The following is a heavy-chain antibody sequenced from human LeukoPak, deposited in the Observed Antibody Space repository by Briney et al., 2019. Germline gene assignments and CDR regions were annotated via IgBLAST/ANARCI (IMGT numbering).Heavy chain of an antibody. CDR1: GFTFSSYS. CDR2: ISSSSSYI. V-gene: IGHV3-21*01. Sequence: GGSLRLSCAASGFTFSSYSMNWVRQAPGKGLEWVSSISSSSSYIYYADSVKGRFTISRDNAKNSLYLQMSSLRAEDTAVYYCARDESDSSGYLIGWFDPWGQGTLVTVSS. CDR3: ARDESDSSGYLIGWFDP. J-gene: IGHJ5*02. D-gene: IGHD3-22*01.